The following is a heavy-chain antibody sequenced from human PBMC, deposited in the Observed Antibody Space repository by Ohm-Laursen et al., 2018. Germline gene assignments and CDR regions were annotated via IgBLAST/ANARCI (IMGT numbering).Heavy chain of an antibody. Sequence: SETLSLTCTVSGGSIGSYYWTWIRQPPGKGLEWIGYIYYSGNTNYSPSLKSRVTISLDTSKNQFSLKLSSVTAADTAVYFCAGLVGETSSVDYWGQGTLVTVSS. V-gene: IGHV4-59*01. D-gene: IGHD1-26*01. CDR2: IYYSGNT. J-gene: IGHJ4*02. CDR3: AGLVGETSSVDY. CDR1: GGSIGSYY.